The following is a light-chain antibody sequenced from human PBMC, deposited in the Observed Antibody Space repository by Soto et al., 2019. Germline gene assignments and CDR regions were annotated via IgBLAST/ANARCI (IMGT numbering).Light chain of an antibody. J-gene: IGLJ1*01. Sequence: QSVLTQPASVSGSPGQSITISCTGTSSDVGGYNYVSWYQQHPGKAPKLMIYDVSNRPSGVSNRFSGSKSGNTASLTISGLQAEDEADYYCSSYTSSCTYVSGTVTKVTDL. CDR1: SSDVGGYNY. V-gene: IGLV2-14*01. CDR3: SSYTSSCTYV. CDR2: DVS.